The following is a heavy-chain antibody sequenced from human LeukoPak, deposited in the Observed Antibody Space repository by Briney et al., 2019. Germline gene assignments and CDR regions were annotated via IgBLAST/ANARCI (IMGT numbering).Heavy chain of an antibody. D-gene: IGHD6-6*01. CDR2: INHSGST. CDR3: ARGLGVAARPSYYGMDV. J-gene: IGHJ6*02. CDR1: GGSFSGYY. V-gene: IGHV4-34*01. Sequence: PSETLSLTCAVYGGSFSGYYWSWIRQPPGKGLEWIGEINHSGSTNYNPSLKSRVTISVDTSKNQFSLKLSSVTAADTAVYYCARGLGVAARPSYYGMDVWAQGTTVTVSS.